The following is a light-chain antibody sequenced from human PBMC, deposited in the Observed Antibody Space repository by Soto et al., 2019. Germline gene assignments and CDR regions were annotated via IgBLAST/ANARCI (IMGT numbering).Light chain of an antibody. CDR1: QSISNS. V-gene: IGKV3-11*01. CDR2: DAS. J-gene: IGKJ4*01. CDR3: RQRYNWPLT. Sequence: TVLTQSPATLSLSPGERATLSCRASQSISNSLGWFQQKPGQAPRLLIDDASNRATGIPARFTGSGSGSDVTLTISSLEPEDFGVYYCRQRYNWPLTFGGGTRVEIK.